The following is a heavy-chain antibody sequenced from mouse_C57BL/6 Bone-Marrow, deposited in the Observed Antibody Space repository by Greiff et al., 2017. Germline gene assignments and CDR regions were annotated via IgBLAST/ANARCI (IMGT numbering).Heavy chain of an antibody. CDR1: GYTFPDYY. CDR2: IYPGSGNT. J-gene: IGHJ3*01. CDR3: AREEAY. Sequence: VQLQQSGAELLRPGASVKLSCKASGYTFPDYYINWLKQRPGQGLEWIARIYPGSGNTYYNEKFKGKATLTAEKSSSTAYMQLSSLTSEDSAVYSCAREEAYWGRGTLVTDSA. V-gene: IGHV1-76*01.